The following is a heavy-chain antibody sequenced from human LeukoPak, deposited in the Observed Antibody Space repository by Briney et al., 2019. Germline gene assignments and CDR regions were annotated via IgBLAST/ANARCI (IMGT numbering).Heavy chain of an antibody. CDR2: ITGGGGGT. V-gene: IGHV3-23*01. D-gene: IGHD6-19*01. Sequence: TGGSLRLLCGASGFSFSSYAMRWVRQAPGKGLEWVSSITGGGGGTYYADSAKGRFTISRDNSKNTLYLQMNSLRADDTAVYYCAKSASGWFFDYWGQGTLVTVSS. CDR3: AKSASGWFFDY. J-gene: IGHJ4*02. CDR1: GFSFSSYA.